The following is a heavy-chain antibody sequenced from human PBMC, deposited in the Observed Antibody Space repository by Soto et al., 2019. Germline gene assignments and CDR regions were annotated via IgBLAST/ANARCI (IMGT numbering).Heavy chain of an antibody. CDR2: IVPVLRIT. V-gene: IGHV1-69*08. CDR3: ATDQYGAGRVGVHS. J-gene: IGHJ5*02. D-gene: IGHD1-26*01. Sequence: QVQLVQSGAEVKKPGASLRVSCETSGDTSTIYTITWVRQAPGQGLQWMGRIVPVLRITNYAQEVQGRLTLTAGTSTSSAHIELTSLTSEDTAVYSCATDQYGAGRVGVHSWGQGTLVIVSS. CDR1: GDTSTIYT.